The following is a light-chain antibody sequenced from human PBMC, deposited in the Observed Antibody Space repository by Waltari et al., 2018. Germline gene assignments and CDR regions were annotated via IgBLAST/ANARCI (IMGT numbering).Light chain of an antibody. CDR1: QGISSY. CDR2: AAS. V-gene: IGKV1-8*01. CDR3: QQYYSYTLT. J-gene: IGKJ5*01. Sequence: AIRMTQSPSSFSASTGDRVTITCRASQGISSYLAWYQQKPGKAPKLLIYAASTLQSGVPSRFSGSGSATDFTLTISCLQSEDFATYYCQQYYSYTLTFGQGTRLEIK.